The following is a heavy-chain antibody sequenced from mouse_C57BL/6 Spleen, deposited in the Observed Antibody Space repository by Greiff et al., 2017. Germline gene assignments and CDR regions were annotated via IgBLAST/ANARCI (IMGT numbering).Heavy chain of an antibody. D-gene: IGHD1-1*01. CDR2: ISYDGSN. J-gene: IGHJ4*01. Sequence: ESGPGLVKPSPSLPLTCSVSGYSITSGYYWNWIRQFPGNKLECMGFISYDGSNNYNPPFKKRNTMTRDTSKNQFFLKLNSVTTEDTATYYCARRYYGTPYYYAMDYWGQGTSVTVSS. CDR3: ARRYYGTPYYYAMDY. CDR1: GYSITSGYY. V-gene: IGHV3-6*01.